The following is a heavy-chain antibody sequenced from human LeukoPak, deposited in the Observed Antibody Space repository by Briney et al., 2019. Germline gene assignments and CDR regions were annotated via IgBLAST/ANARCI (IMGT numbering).Heavy chain of an antibody. J-gene: IGHJ3*02. V-gene: IGHV4-30-4*01. D-gene: IGHD3-9*01. CDR1: GGSISSGDYY. Sequence: KPSQTLSLTCTVSGGSISSGDYYWSWIRQPPGEGLEWIAYIYYSGSTYYNPTLKSRVTISVDTSKNQFSLKLSSVTAADTAVYYCARSYYDILTGPGGFDIWGQGTMVTVSS. CDR2: IYYSGST. CDR3: ARSYYDILTGPGGFDI.